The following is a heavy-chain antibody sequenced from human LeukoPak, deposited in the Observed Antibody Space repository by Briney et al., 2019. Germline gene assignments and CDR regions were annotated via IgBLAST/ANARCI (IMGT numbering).Heavy chain of an antibody. D-gene: IGHD2-15*01. V-gene: IGHV3-21*04. CDR2: ISSSSSYI. CDR1: GFTLSRYS. J-gene: IGHJ3*02. Sequence: GGSLRLSCEASGFTLSRYSLTWVRQAPGKGLEWVSSISSSSSYIYYADSVKGRFTISRDNAKNSLYLQMNSLRAEDTAVYYCASVGGGKNAFDIWGQGTMVTVSS. CDR3: ASVGGGKNAFDI.